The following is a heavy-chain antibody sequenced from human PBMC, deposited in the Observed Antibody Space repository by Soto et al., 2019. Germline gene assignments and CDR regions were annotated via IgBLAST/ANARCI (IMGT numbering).Heavy chain of an antibody. CDR3: AKDRRDYYDSSFKWVY. V-gene: IGHV3-23*01. J-gene: IGHJ4*02. D-gene: IGHD3-22*01. CDR2: ISGSGGST. Sequence: XGSLRLSCPASGFTSSSYAMSWVRQAPGKGLEWVSAISGSGGSTYYADSVKGRFTISRDNSKNTLYLQMNSLRAEDTAVYYCAKDRRDYYDSSFKWVYWGQGTLVTVSS. CDR1: GFTSSSYA.